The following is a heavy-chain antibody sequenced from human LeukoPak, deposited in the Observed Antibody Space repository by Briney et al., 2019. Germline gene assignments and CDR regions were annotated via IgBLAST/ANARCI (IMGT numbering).Heavy chain of an antibody. CDR1: GYTFTDYY. D-gene: IGHD1-26*01. CDR2: IWYDGSNT. J-gene: IGHJ5*02. V-gene: IGHV3-33*01. Sequence: SCKASGYTFTDYYMHWVRQAPGKGLEWVALIWYDGSNTYYADSVRGRFTISRDNSKNTLYLQMNSLRAEDTAVYYCAGDRKSGNFLGEFDHWGQGTLVTVSS. CDR3: AGDRKSGNFLGEFDH.